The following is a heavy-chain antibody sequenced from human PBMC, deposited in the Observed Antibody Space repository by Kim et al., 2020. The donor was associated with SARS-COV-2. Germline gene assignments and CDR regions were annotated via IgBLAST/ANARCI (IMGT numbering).Heavy chain of an antibody. D-gene: IGHD3-22*01. CDR3: TRHPSDGSGYYAYYFDY. Sequence: VKDRFTISRDTTKNTAYQQMNSLKTEDTAVYYCTRHPSDGSGYYAYYFDYWGQGTLVTVSS. J-gene: IGHJ4*02. V-gene: IGHV3-73*01.